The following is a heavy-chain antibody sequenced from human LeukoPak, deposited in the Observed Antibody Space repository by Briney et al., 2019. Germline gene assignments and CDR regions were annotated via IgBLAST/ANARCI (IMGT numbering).Heavy chain of an antibody. CDR3: ARDSPGTTAFDY. CDR1: GFTFSSYS. D-gene: IGHD4-17*01. CDR2: ISSSSSYI. J-gene: IGHJ4*02. Sequence: PGGSLSLSCAASGFTFSSYSMNWVRQAPGKGLEWVSSISSSSSYIYYADSEKGRFNISRDNAKNSLYLQMNSLRAEDTAVYYCARDSPGTTAFDYWGQGTLVTVSS. V-gene: IGHV3-21*01.